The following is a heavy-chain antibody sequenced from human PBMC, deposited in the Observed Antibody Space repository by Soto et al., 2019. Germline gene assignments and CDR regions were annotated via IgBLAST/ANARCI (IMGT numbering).Heavy chain of an antibody. CDR1: GYTFTDYW. CDR2: IYPGDSDT. V-gene: IGHV5-51*01. Sequence: PGESLKISCKGSGYTFTDYWIGWVRQLPGKGLEWMGIIYPGDSDTRYRPSFQGHVTITVDKSTSTAYLQWNTLMASDTAMYYCERHSSNCRYYYYAMDVWGQGTTATVYS. CDR3: ERHSSNCRYYYYAMDV. J-gene: IGHJ6*02. D-gene: IGHD6-19*01.